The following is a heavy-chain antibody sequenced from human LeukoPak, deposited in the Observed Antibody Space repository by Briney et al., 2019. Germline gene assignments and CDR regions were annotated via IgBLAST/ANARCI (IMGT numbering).Heavy chain of an antibody. Sequence: GGSLRLSCAASGFTFSSHWMNWVRQAPGKGLEWVSGISDSGASTYYADSVKGRFTISRDNSKNTLYLQMNSLRAEDSAVYYCARRGTNSYYFFDYWGQGALVTVSS. J-gene: IGHJ4*02. CDR2: ISDSGAST. V-gene: IGHV3-23*01. D-gene: IGHD2-2*01. CDR3: ARRGTNSYYFFDY. CDR1: GFTFSSHW.